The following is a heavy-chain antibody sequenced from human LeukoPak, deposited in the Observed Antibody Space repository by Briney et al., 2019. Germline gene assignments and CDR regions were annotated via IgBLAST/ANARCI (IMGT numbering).Heavy chain of an antibody. D-gene: IGHD3-16*01. V-gene: IGHV4-59*01. CDR2: IYYSGST. Sequence: SETLSLTCTVSGGSISSYYWSWIRQPPWKGLEWIGDIYYSGSTNYNPSLKSRVTISVDTSKNQFSLKLSSVTAADTAVYYCARDKRESGDGSWGRVFDYWGQGTLVTVSS. J-gene: IGHJ4*02. CDR1: GGSISSYY. CDR3: ARDKRESGDGSWGRVFDY.